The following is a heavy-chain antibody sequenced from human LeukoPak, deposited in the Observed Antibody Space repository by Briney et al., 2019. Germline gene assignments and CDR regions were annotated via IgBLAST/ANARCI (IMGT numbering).Heavy chain of an antibody. V-gene: IGHV3-30*04. J-gene: IGHJ5*02. CDR2: ISYDGSNK. D-gene: IGHD3-10*01. Sequence: GGSLRLSCAASGFTFSSYAMHWVRQAPGKGLEWVAVISYDGSNKYYADSVKGRFTISRDNSKNTLYLQMNSLRAEDTAVYYCARSGSMVRAFDPWGQGTLVTVSS. CDR1: GFTFSSYA. CDR3: ARSGSMVRAFDP.